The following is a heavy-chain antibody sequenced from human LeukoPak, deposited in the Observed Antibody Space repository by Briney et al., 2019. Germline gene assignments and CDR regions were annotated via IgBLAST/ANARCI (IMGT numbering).Heavy chain of an antibody. D-gene: IGHD3-16*01. CDR1: EYTFTKYS. CDR3: ARGQRGGLSGGLGGLFASYYTYYYMDV. V-gene: IGHV1-46*01. CDR2: INPSDGAT. J-gene: IGHJ6*03. Sequence: ASVKVSCKASEYTFTKYSIHWVRQAPGQGLEWMGMINPSDGATTYAQRFQGRVTMTRDMSTTTVYMDLRSLRSEDTAVYFCARGQRGGLSGGLGGLFASYYTYYYMDVWGRGTTVTVSS.